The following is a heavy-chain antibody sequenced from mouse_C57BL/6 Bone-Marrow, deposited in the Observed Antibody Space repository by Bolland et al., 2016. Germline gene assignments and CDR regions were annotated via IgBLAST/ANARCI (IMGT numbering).Heavy chain of an antibody. Sequence: ETKYAPKFQGKATITADTSSNTAYLQLSSLTSEDTAVYYCARSTMVTTGDYWGQGTLV. D-gene: IGHD2-2*01. CDR2: ET. J-gene: IGHJ3*01. V-gene: IGHV14-2*01. CDR3: ARSTMVTTGDY.